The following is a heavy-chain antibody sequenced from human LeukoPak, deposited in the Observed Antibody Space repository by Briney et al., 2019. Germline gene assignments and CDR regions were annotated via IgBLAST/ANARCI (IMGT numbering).Heavy chain of an antibody. CDR2: IYPDDSDT. Sequence: GESLKFSCKASGYSFTSYWIGWVRQMPGKGLEWVGIIYPDDSDTRYSPSFQDQVTISADKSISTASLQWSSLKASDTAIYYCARHYPGGDYFIDYWGQGTLVTVSS. CDR1: GYSFTSYW. D-gene: IGHD4-17*01. CDR3: ARHYPGGDYFIDY. J-gene: IGHJ4*02. V-gene: IGHV5-51*01.